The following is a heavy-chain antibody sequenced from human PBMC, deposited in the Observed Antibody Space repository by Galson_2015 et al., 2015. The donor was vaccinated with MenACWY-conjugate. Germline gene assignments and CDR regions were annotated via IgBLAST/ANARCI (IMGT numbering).Heavy chain of an antibody. V-gene: IGHV3-74*01. CDR2: IYNDGSDI. CDR3: ARGGIGAFDY. J-gene: IGHJ4*02. D-gene: IGHD3-16*01. CDR1: GFTFSSYS. Sequence: SLRLSCAASGFTFSSYSMYWVRQAPGKGLVWVSRIYNDGSDITYADSVKGRFTISRDNAKNTLFLQMNSLSTEDTAVYYCARGGIGAFDYWAQGTLVTVSS.